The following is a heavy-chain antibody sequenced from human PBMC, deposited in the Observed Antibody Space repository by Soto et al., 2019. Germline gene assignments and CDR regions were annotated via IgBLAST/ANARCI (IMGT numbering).Heavy chain of an antibody. CDR3: ARVEGIVVVPAATYYYYYYGMDV. CDR2: ISAYNGNT. D-gene: IGHD2-2*01. J-gene: IGHJ6*02. CDR1: GYTFTSYG. Sequence: ASVKVSCKASGYTFTSYGISWVRQAPGQGLEWMGWISAYNGNTNYAQKLQGRVTMTTDTSTSTAYMELRSLRSDDTAVYYCARVEGIVVVPAATYYYYYYGMDVWGQRTTVTVSS. V-gene: IGHV1-18*01.